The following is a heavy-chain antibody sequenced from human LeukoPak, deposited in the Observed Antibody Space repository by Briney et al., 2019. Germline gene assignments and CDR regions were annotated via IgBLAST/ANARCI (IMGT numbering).Heavy chain of an antibody. CDR2: INPNNGGT. CDR3: ARVAGPKAFDV. Sequence: EASVKVSCKASGYTFTGNHLHWVRQAPGQGLEWMGWINPNNGGTSFAQNFQGRVALTRDTSISTAYMELSTLGSDDTAVYYCARVAGPKAFDVWGQGTMVTVST. J-gene: IGHJ3*01. CDR1: GYTFTGNH. V-gene: IGHV1-2*02.